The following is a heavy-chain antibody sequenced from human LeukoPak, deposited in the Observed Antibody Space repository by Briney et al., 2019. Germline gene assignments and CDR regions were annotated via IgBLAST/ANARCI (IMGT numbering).Heavy chain of an antibody. J-gene: IGHJ6*03. CDR1: GYTFTSYG. CDR2: ISAYNGNT. CDR3: ARDLGHGGSYYMDV. D-gene: IGHD1-26*01. V-gene: IGHV1-18*01. Sequence: GASVKVSCKASGYTFTSYGISWVRQAPGQGLEWMGWISAYNGNTNYAQKFQGRVTITRNISISTAYMELSSLRSEDTAVYYCARDLGHGGSYYMDVWGRGTTVTVSS.